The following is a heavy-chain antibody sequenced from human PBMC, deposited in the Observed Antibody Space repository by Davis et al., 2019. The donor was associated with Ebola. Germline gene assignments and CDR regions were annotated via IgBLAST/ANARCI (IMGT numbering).Heavy chain of an antibody. CDR3: VKDSSNIWFDI. Sequence: GESLKIPCAASGITFRNVVMSWVRQAPGKGLEWVSTFGTGGDTYYADSVKGRFAISRDNSRGTLYLQMNSLRVEDSAIYYCVKDSSNIWFDIWGQGTMVTVSS. J-gene: IGHJ3*02. D-gene: IGHD2/OR15-2a*01. CDR2: FGTGGDT. CDR1: GITFRNVV. V-gene: IGHV3-23*01.